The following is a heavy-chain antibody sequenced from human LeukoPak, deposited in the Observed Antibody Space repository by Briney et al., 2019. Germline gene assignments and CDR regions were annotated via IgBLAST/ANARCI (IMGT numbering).Heavy chain of an antibody. D-gene: IGHD6-19*01. J-gene: IGHJ4*02. CDR3: ATKQWLAPPPDS. V-gene: IGHV3-74*01. Sequence: TGGSLRLSCAASGFPFSKYWMPWVRHAPGKGLESVSRINTDGTVTTYADSVKGRFTVSRDNADNTMFLQMNSGRDEDTAVYYCATKQWLAPPPDSWGQGTPVTVSS. CDR1: GFPFSKYW. CDR2: INTDGTVT.